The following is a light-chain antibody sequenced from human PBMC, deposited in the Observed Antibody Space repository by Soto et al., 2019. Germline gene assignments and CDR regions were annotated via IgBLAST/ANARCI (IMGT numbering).Light chain of an antibody. CDR2: WAS. Sequence: DIVMTQSPDSLAVSLGERATINCKSSQSVLYSSNNKNYLAWYQQKPGQPPKLLIYWASTRGSGVPDRFSGSRSGTDFPLTILSLQAEDVAVYYCQQCYGTPQWALGEGTKVEI. CDR3: QQCYGTPQWA. V-gene: IGKV4-1*01. J-gene: IGKJ1*01. CDR1: QSVLYSSNNKNY.